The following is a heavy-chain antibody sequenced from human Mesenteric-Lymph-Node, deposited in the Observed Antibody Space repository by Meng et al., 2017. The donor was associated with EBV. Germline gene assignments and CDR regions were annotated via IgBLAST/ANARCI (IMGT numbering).Heavy chain of an antibody. Sequence: VQVEGAGPGLVKPSGILSLMCAVSGGSISSNNWWTWVRQPPGKGLEWIAEIYHSGTSNYNPSLKSRLTVSVDKSKNQFSLKLTSVTAADTAVYYCARDLLRGVIHSWGQGALVTVSS. CDR2: IYHSGTS. CDR1: GGSISSNNW. CDR3: ARDLLRGVIHS. J-gene: IGHJ4*02. V-gene: IGHV4-4*02. D-gene: IGHD3-10*01.